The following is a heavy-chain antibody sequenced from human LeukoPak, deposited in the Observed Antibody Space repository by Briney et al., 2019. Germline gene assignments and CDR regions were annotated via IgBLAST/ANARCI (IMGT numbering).Heavy chain of an antibody. CDR3: ARGDYYDSSGYYTYYFDY. Sequence: GSLRLSCAASGFTFSSYAMHWVRQAPGKGLEWVAVISYDGSNKYYADSVKGRFTISRDNSKNTLYLQMNSLRAEDTAVYYCARGDYYDSSGYYTYYFDYWGQGTLVTVSS. D-gene: IGHD3-22*01. CDR2: ISYDGSNK. CDR1: GFTFSSYA. J-gene: IGHJ4*02. V-gene: IGHV3-30-3*01.